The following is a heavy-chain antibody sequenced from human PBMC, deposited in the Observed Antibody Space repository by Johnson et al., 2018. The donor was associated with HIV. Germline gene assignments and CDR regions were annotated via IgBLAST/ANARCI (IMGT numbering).Heavy chain of an antibody. CDR2: VSYDGSKK. Sequence: QVQLVESGGGVVQPGRSLRLSCVASGFTFSSYGMHWVRQAPGKGLEWVAIVSYDGSKKYYPDSVKGRFTISRDNAKNSLSLQINSLRADDTAVYYCARGGSDAFDIWGQGTMVTVSS. CDR1: GFTFSSYG. V-gene: IGHV3-30*03. J-gene: IGHJ3*02. D-gene: IGHD3-16*01. CDR3: ARGGSDAFDI.